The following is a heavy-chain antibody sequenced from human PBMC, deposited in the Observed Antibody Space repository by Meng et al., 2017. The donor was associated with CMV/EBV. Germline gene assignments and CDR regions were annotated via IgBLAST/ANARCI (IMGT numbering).Heavy chain of an antibody. J-gene: IGHJ6*02. V-gene: IGHV3-23*01. CDR1: GFTFSSYA. D-gene: IGHD3-9*01. CDR2: ISGSGGST. CDR3: AKERKAYYDILNDDYGMDV. Sequence: GGSLRLSCAASGFTFSSYAMSWVRQAPGEGLEWVSAISGSGGSTYYADSGKGRFTISRDNSKNTLYLQMNSLRAEDTAVYYCAKERKAYYDILNDDYGMDVWGQGTTVTVSS.